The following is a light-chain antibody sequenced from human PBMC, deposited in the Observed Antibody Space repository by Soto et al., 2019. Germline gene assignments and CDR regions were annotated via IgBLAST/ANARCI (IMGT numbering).Light chain of an antibody. CDR1: SSDVGNYNL. Sequence: QSALTQPASVXGXXXXXXXISCTGTSSDVGNYNLVSWYQQHPGKAPKLMIYEGSKRPSGVSNRFSGSKSGNTASLTISGLQAEDEADYYCCSDGGSNTLVFGGGTKLTVL. V-gene: IGLV2-23*01. J-gene: IGLJ2*01. CDR3: CSDGGSNTLV. CDR2: EGS.